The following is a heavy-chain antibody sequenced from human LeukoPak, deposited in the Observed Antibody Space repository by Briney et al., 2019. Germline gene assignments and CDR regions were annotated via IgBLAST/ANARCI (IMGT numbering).Heavy chain of an antibody. V-gene: IGHV3-11*01. CDR1: GFTFSDYY. D-gene: IGHD3-10*01. J-gene: IGHJ5*02. CDR2: ISSSGTTI. CDR3: AKHYYYGSGSPSWLDP. Sequence: GGSLRLSCAASGFTFSDYYMSWIRQAPGKWLEWGSYISSSGTTIYYADSVKGRFTISRDNAKNSLYLQMNSLRAEDTAVYYCAKHYYYGSGSPSWLDPWRQRPLVTVSS.